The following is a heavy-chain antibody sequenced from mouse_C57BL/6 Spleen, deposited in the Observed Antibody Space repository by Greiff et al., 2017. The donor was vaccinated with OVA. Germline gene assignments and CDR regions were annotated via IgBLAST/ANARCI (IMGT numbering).Heavy chain of an antibody. CDR3: ARDARGAMDY. CDR2: SRNKANDYTT. V-gene: IGHV7-1*01. J-gene: IGHJ4*01. Sequence: EVQGVESGGGLVQSGRSLRLSCATSGFTFSDFYMEWVRQAPGKGLEWIAASRNKANDYTTEYSASVKGRFIVSRDTSQSILYLQMNALRAEGTAIYYCARDARGAMDYWGQGTSVTVSS. CDR1: GFTFSDFY.